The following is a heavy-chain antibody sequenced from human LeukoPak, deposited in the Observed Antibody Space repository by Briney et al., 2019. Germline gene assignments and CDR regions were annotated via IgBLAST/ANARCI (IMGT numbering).Heavy chain of an antibody. Sequence: GGSLRLSCAASGFTFNNYNMNWVRQAPGKALEWVSSITSSGAYIFYADSVKGRFTISRDNAKDSLYLQMNSLGLEDTAVYYCARDPYSGNYGNYYYYYMDVWGKGTTVTISS. J-gene: IGHJ6*03. D-gene: IGHD1-26*01. CDR1: GFTFNNYN. CDR3: ARDPYSGNYGNYYYYYMDV. CDR2: ITSSGAYI. V-gene: IGHV3-21*01.